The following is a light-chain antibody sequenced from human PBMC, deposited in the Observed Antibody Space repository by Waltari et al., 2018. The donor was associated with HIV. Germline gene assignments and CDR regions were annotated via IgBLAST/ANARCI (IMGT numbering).Light chain of an antibody. CDR1: SSDVGNYNL. J-gene: IGLJ3*02. CDR3: WSYAGSVTWV. CDR2: EVT. V-gene: IGLV2-23*02. Sequence: QSALTQPASVSGSPGQSIPISCTGASSDVGNYNLVSWYQQQPGKVPKLMIYEVTKRRSGVSNRFSGSKAGNTASLTISGRQADDEADYYGWSYAGSVTWVFGGGTKLTVL.